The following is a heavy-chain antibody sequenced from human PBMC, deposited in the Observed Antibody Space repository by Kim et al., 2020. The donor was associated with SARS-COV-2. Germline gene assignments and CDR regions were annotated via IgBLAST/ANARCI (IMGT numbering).Heavy chain of an antibody. CDR2: INAGNGNT. CDR1: GYTFTSYA. V-gene: IGHV1-3*01. Sequence: ASVKVSCKASGYTFTSYAMHWVRQAPGQRLEWMGWINAGNGNTKYSQKFQGRVTITRDTSASTAYMELSSLRSEDTAVYYCARAGAGDIVPYYWGQGTLVTVSS. D-gene: IGHD5-12*01. CDR3: ARAGAGDIVPYY. J-gene: IGHJ4*02.